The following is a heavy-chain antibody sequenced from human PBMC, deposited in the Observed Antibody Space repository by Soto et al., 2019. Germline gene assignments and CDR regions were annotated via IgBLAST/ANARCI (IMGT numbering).Heavy chain of an antibody. Sequence: SETLSLTCTVSNGSLSSNYWSWIRQSPGKGLEWIGNIYYSGSTNYNPSPKSRVTMSVDTSKNQFTLKLSSVTAADTGVYFCARSFMVPVDFFDYRGQGTPVTVSS. V-gene: IGHV4-59*01. CDR1: NGSLSSNY. CDR3: ARSFMVPVDFFDY. D-gene: IGHD3-10*01. CDR2: IYYSGST. J-gene: IGHJ4*02.